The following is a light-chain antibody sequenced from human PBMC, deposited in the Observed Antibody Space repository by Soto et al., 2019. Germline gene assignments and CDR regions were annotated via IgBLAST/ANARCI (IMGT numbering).Light chain of an antibody. V-gene: IGKV1-39*01. CDR1: QDIIRH. CDR2: AAS. CDR3: KNSYTVPIA. Sequence: TPMTHAPSSLSPSAFDSVNITFLASQDIIRHLNWYQHKPGRAPRLRIYAASTLQSGVKSRFTGSGSGTEFTLTIRGLQPEDFATYYCKNSYTVPIAVGKGKRLEI. J-gene: IGKJ5*01.